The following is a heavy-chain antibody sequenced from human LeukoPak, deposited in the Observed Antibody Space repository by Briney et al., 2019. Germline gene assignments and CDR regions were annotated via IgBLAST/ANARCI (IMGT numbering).Heavy chain of an antibody. CDR1: GFTLSNCA. J-gene: IGHJ4*02. CDR2: IDTKGTRT. D-gene: IGHD5-12*01. CDR3: VKEVVATIPPL. V-gene: IGHV3-23*01. Sequence: GGSLRLSCAASGFTLSNCAMTWVRQAPGKGLEWVSGIDTKGTRTYYADSVKGRFTISRDNSKNTLFLQMNSLRAEDTAVYYCVKEVVATIPPLWGQGTLVAVSS.